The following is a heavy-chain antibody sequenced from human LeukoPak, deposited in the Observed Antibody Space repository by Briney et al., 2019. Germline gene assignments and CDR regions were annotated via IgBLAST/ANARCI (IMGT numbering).Heavy chain of an antibody. J-gene: IGHJ6*02. Sequence: PSETLSLTCTLSGGSISSYYWSWIRQPPGKGLEWIGYIYYSGSTNYNPSLKSRVTISVDTSKNQFSLKLSSVTAADTAMYYCARHIITMVRGVPSGMDVWGQGTTVTVSS. CDR3: ARHIITMVRGVPSGMDV. CDR2: IYYSGST. D-gene: IGHD3-10*01. V-gene: IGHV4-59*08. CDR1: GGSISSYY.